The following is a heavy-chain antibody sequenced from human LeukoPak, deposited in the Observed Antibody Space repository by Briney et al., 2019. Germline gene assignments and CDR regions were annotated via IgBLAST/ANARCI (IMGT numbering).Heavy chain of an antibody. Sequence: ASVKVSCKASGYTFTGYYMHWVRQAPGQGLEWMGWINPNSGGTNYAQKFQGRVTMTTDTSISTAYMELSRLRSDDTAVYYCARQSYYDFWSGHKYFDYWGQGTLVTVSS. CDR1: GYTFTGYY. CDR3: ARQSYYDFWSGHKYFDY. J-gene: IGHJ4*02. CDR2: INPNSGGT. D-gene: IGHD3-3*01. V-gene: IGHV1-2*02.